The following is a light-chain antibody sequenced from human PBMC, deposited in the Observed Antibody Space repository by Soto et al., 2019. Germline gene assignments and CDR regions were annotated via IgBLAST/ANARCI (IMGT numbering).Light chain of an antibody. CDR3: QQRRNWPPLT. Sequence: ETVLTQSPATLSLSPGETATLSCRASESVDIYLAWYQQKPGQAPRLLIYHASNRATGIPAKFSGSGSGTDFSLTISGLEPEDSAVYYGQQRRNWPPLTFGGGTRVEIK. CDR2: HAS. CDR1: ESVDIY. J-gene: IGKJ4*01. V-gene: IGKV3-11*01.